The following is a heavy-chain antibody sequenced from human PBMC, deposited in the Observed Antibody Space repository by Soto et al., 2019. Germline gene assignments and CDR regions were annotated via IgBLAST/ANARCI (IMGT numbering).Heavy chain of an antibody. CDR3: ARGWLRRGYLDY. Sequence: EEQLVESGGGLVQPGGSLRLSCAASGFTFRTNDMHWVRQAPGKGLEWVAGIGTAADTYYPDSVKGRFTISRDNAKSSLYLQMVSLRAGDTAVYYCARGWLRRGYLDYWGQGTLVTVSS. J-gene: IGHJ4*02. CDR2: IGTAADT. V-gene: IGHV3-13*04. CDR1: GFTFRTND. D-gene: IGHD5-12*01.